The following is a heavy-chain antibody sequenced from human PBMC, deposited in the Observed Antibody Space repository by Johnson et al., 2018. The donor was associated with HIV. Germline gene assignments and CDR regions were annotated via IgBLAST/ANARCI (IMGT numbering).Heavy chain of an antibody. D-gene: IGHD5-18*01. V-gene: IGHV3-66*04. CDR3: ASHLLGYSYGLDAFDI. CDR2: IYSGGST. CDR1: GFTFSSYG. J-gene: IGHJ3*02. Sequence: QLVESGGGVVQPGRSLRLSCAASGFTFSSYGMHWVRQAPGKGLEWVSVIYSGGSTYYADSVKGRFTISRDNSKNTLYLQMNSLRAEDTAVYYCASHLLGYSYGLDAFDIWGQGTMVTVSS.